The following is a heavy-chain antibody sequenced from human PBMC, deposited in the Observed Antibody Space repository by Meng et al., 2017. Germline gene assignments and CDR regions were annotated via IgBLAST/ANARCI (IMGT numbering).Heavy chain of an antibody. CDR1: GYTFTGYG. CDR2: ISAYNGNT. CDR3: ARDLKRDHHLGEGGY. V-gene: IGHV1-18*01. J-gene: IGHJ4*02. Sequence: QVQLVKSGGEGKKPGGSGKVSCKASGYTFTGYGISRVRQAPGQGLEWMGWISAYNGNTNYAQKLQGRVTMTTDTSTSTAYMELRSLRSDDTAVYYCARDLKRDHHLGEGGYWGQGTLVTVSS. D-gene: IGHD3-16*01.